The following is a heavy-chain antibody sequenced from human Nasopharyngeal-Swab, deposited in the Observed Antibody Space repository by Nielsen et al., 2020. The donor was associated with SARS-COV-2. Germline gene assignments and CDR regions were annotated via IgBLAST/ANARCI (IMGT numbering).Heavy chain of an antibody. D-gene: IGHD3-10*01. V-gene: IGHV4-59*01. Sequence: ESLKISCTVSGGSISSYYWSWIRQPPGKGLEWIGYIYYSGSTNYNPSLKSRVTISVDTSKNQLSLKLSSVTAADTAVYYCARWFPRYYYYGMDVWGQGTTVTVSS. CDR2: IYYSGST. J-gene: IGHJ6*02. CDR3: ARWFPRYYYYGMDV. CDR1: GGSISSYY.